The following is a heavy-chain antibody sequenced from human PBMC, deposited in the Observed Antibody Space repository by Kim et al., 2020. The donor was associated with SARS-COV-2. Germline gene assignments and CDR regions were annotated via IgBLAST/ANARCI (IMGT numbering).Heavy chain of an antibody. J-gene: IGHJ2*01. CDR1: GFTLTTCS. D-gene: IGHD3-22*01. CDR2: ISSSGSFI. CDR3: ARYDSSTYSFAFDL. V-gene: IGHV3-21*01. Sequence: GWSLRLSCAASGFTLTTCSMNWVRQAPGKGLEWVSSISSSGSFIYYADSVKGRFTISRDIAKNSLHLQMDSLRAEDTAVYYCARYDSSTYSFAFDLWGRG.